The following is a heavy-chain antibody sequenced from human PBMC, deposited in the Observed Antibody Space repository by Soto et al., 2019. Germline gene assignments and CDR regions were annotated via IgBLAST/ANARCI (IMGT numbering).Heavy chain of an antibody. CDR3: GKTGQVDD. CDR2: IGGGGRTT. J-gene: IGHJ6*02. CDR1: GFSFSTYA. V-gene: IGHV3-23*01. Sequence: EVQLLESGGGLVQPGGSLRLSCAASGFSFSTYAMTWVRQAPGKGLEWVSTIGGGGRTTYYADSVKGRFTISRDNSKNTVYLLMNSLRAEDTAVYYCGKTGQVDDWGQGTTVTVTS.